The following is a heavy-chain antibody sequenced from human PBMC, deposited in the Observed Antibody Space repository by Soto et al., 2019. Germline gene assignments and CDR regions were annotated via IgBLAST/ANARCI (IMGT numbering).Heavy chain of an antibody. V-gene: IGHV3-66*01. CDR1: ALTASKNY. J-gene: IGHJ6*02. CDR3: ARGGSGSDWDYYGMDV. D-gene: IGHD3-10*01. Sequence: EVQLVESGGGLVQPGGSLRLSCAGSALTASKNYMSWVRQPPGKGLAWVSVIYSGGTTYYADSVKDRISSSRDNSKSTLYLQMDNLRAGDTAVYYCARGGSGSDWDYYGMDVWGQGTTVTVSS. CDR2: IYSGGTT.